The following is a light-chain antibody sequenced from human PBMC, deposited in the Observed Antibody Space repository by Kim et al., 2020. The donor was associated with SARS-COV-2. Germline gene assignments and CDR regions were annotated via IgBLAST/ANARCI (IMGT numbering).Light chain of an antibody. V-gene: IGKV1D-12*01. Sequence: DIQMTQSPSSVSASVGDRVTITCRASRDISTWLGWYQQKPGRAPKVLIYEASNLQSGVPSRFSGSGSGTDFTLTINSLQPEDFATYYCQQNHGFPLTFGGGTKVDIK. J-gene: IGKJ4*01. CDR2: EAS. CDR1: RDISTW. CDR3: QQNHGFPLT.